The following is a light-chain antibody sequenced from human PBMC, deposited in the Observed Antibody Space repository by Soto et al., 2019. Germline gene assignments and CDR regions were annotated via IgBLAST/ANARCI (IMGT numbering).Light chain of an antibody. CDR2: AVS. J-gene: IGKJ2*01. Sequence: EVVMTQSPATVSVSPGERVTLSCRASQSVTSHLAWYQQRPGQAPRLLIYAVSTRATGIPDRFSGSGSGTEFTLTISSLQSEDFAVYYCQQYSNWPPYTFCQGTKVEIK. CDR1: QSVTSH. CDR3: QQYSNWPPYT. V-gene: IGKV3-15*01.